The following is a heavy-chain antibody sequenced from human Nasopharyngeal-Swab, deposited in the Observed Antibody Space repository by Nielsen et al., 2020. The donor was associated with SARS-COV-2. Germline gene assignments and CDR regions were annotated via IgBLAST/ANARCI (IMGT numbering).Heavy chain of an antibody. J-gene: IGHJ6*02. CDR1: GLTVSNNY. V-gene: IGHV3-66*04. CDR2: VFSGVST. Sequence: GESLKISCAASGLTVSNNYMTWVRQAPGKGLECVSIVFSGVSTYYADSVKGRFTISRDNSKNTLYLQMNSLRAEDTAVYYCARPSIAARQNYYYGMDVWGQGTTVTVSS. CDR3: ARPSIAARQNYYYGMDV. D-gene: IGHD6-6*01.